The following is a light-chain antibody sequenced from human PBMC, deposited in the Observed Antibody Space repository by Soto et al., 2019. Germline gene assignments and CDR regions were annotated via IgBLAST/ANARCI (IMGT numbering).Light chain of an antibody. CDR3: QQYGRSPFT. CDR2: GAS. V-gene: IGKV3-20*01. J-gene: IGKJ3*01. Sequence: VLTQSPDTLSLPPGERATLSCRAGQSISGTFLNWYQQKPGQAPKLLIYGASNRATGTPDRFSASGSGTDFTLTISRLEPEDFAVYYCQQYGRSPFTFGPGTKVDI. CDR1: QSISGTF.